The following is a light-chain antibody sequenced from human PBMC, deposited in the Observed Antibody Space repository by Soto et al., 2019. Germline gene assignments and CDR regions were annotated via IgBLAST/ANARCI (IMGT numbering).Light chain of an antibody. V-gene: IGKV1-17*01. J-gene: IGKJ3*01. Sequence: DIQMTQSPSSLSASVGDRVTITCQASQDISNFLNWYQQKPGKGPKLLIYAASTLQSGVPSRFSVSGSVTDFTLTISSLQPEDFATYYCLQLNTYPFTFGPGTKVEIK. CDR1: QDISNF. CDR3: LQLNTYPFT. CDR2: AAS.